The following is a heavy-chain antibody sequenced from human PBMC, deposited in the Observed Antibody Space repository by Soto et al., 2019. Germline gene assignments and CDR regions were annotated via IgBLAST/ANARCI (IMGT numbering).Heavy chain of an antibody. CDR1: GFTVSSNY. V-gene: IGHV3-53*01. Sequence: PGGSLRLSCAASGFTVSSNYMTWVRQAPGKGLEWVSVIYSAGNTYYADSVKGRFTISRDTSKNTLYLQMNSLRADDTAVYYCAGRATVTDCYFDYWGQGTLVTVSS. J-gene: IGHJ4*02. D-gene: IGHD4-17*01. CDR2: IYSAGNT. CDR3: AGRATVTDCYFDY.